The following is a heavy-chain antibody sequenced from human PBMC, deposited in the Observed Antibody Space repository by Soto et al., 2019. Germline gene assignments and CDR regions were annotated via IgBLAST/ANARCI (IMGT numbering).Heavy chain of an antibody. CDR2: ISYDGKQT. J-gene: IGHJ4*02. Sequence: GGSLRLSCGAPGVTFKDYGMHWVRQAPGKGLEWVAVISYDGKQTYYADSVKGRFTISKDKSKRTLFLQMNSLRAEDTAVYYCAKDRRAVGATWFDYWGQGTLVTVSS. CDR3: AKDRRAVGATWFDY. CDR1: GVTFKDYG. D-gene: IGHD1-26*01. V-gene: IGHV3-30*18.